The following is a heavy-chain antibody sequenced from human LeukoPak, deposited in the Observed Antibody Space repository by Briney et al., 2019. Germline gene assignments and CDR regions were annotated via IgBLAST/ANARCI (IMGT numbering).Heavy chain of an antibody. Sequence: NPSETLSLTCTVSGVSINTYFWSWIRQPPGKGLEWIGYVYYNGITNYNPSLKSRVSISLDTSKNQFSLRLNSVTAAETAVYYCVSQLGGTTFHWGQGTLVTVSS. J-gene: IGHJ4*02. CDR3: VSQLGGTTFH. V-gene: IGHV4-59*01. CDR1: GVSINTYF. D-gene: IGHD1/OR15-1a*01. CDR2: VYYNGIT.